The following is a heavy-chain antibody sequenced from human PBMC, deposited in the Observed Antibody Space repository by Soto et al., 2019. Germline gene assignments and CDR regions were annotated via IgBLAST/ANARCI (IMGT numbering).Heavy chain of an antibody. CDR3: ARSVQAVDYYYGMDV. CDR2: IIPIFGTA. J-gene: IGHJ6*02. D-gene: IGHD2-15*01. Sequence: GASVKVSCKASGGTFSSYAISWVRQAPGQGLEWMGGIIPIFGTANYAQKFQGRVTITADESTSTAYMELSSLRSEDTAVYYCARSVQAVDYYYGMDVWGQGTTVTVSS. V-gene: IGHV1-69*13. CDR1: GGTFSSYA.